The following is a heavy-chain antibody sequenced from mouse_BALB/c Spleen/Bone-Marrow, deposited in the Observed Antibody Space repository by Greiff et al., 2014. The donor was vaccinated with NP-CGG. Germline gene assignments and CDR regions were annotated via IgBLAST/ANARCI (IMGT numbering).Heavy chain of an antibody. Sequence: QVQLKESGPGLVAPSQSLSITCTVSGFSLTSYGVHWVRQPPGKGLEWLGVIWAGGSTNYNSALMSRLSISKDNSKSQVFLKMDSLQTDDTAMYYCARDPIYCDYDWYFDVWGAGTTVTVSS. J-gene: IGHJ1*01. D-gene: IGHD2-4*01. CDR1: GFSLTSYG. V-gene: IGHV2-9*02. CDR3: ARDPIYCDYDWYFDV. CDR2: IWAGGST.